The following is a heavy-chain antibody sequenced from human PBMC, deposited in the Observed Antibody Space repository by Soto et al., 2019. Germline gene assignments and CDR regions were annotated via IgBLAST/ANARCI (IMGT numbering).Heavy chain of an antibody. D-gene: IGHD1-1*01. Sequence: EVQLVESGGGLVQPGGSLKLSCAASGFTLSGSAMHWVRQASGKGLEWVGRIRSEPNSYGTEYAASVTGRFTISRDDSKNTAYLQMNSLKTEDTAVYHCATRIGTDYYYYYGLDVWGQGTTVTVSS. CDR2: IRSEPNSYGT. V-gene: IGHV3-73*02. CDR3: ATRIGTDYYYYYGLDV. CDR1: GFTLSGSA. J-gene: IGHJ6*02.